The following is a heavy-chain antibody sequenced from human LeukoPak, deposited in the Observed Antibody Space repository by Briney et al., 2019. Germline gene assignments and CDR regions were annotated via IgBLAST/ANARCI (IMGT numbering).Heavy chain of an antibody. V-gene: IGHV3-48*02. CDR2: ISAGGGTI. CDR1: GFAFSTYT. J-gene: IGHJ4*02. CDR3: AGGSYFDY. Sequence: GGSLRLSCAASGFAFSTYTLNWVRQAPGKGLEWLSYISAGGGTIYYADPVKGRFTVSRDNAKNSLYLQMNSLRDEDTAVYYCAGGSYFDYWGQGTLVTVSS.